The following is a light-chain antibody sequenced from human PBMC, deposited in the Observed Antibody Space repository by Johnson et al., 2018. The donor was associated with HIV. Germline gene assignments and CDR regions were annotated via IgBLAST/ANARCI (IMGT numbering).Light chain of an antibody. CDR1: GSNIGSHY. Sequence: QSVLTQPPSVSAAPGQRVTISCSGRGSNIGSHYVSWYRQLPGTAPKLLIFENDKRPSGIPDRFSGSKSGTSATLGITGPQAGDEADYYCGTWDNSLSIGYVFGTGTKVTVL. J-gene: IGLJ1*01. CDR2: END. V-gene: IGLV1-51*02. CDR3: GTWDNSLSIGYV.